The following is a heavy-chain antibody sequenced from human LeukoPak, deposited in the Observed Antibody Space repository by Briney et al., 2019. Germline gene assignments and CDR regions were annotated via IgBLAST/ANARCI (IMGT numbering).Heavy chain of an antibody. Sequence: GGSLRLSCAASGFTFSSYTINWVRQAPGKGLEWVSSISSSSNYIYYADSVKGRFTISRDNAKNSLYLQMNSLRAEDTAVYYCARVIYGNSSSWFDYWGQGTLVTVSS. D-gene: IGHD6-13*01. CDR2: ISSSSNYI. J-gene: IGHJ4*02. CDR1: GFTFSSYT. CDR3: ARVIYGNSSSWFDY. V-gene: IGHV3-21*01.